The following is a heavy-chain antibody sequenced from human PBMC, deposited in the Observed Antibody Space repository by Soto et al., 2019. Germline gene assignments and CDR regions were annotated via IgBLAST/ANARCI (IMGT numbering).Heavy chain of an antibody. Sequence: SETLSLTCTVSGGSISSSSYYWGWIRQPPGKGLEWIGSIYYSGSTYYNPSLKSRVTISVDTSKNQFSLKLSSVTAADTAVYYCATRPGLRFLEWSLDYWGQGTLVTVSS. CDR2: IYYSGST. J-gene: IGHJ4*02. V-gene: IGHV4-39*01. CDR3: ATRPGLRFLEWSLDY. D-gene: IGHD3-3*01. CDR1: GGSISSSSYY.